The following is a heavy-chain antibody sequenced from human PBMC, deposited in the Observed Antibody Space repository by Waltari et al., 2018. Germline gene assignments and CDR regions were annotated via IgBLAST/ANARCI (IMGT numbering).Heavy chain of an antibody. Sequence: EVQLVESGGGLVQPGGSLRLSCAASGFTFSSYSMNWVRQAPGKGLEWVSYISSSSSTIYYADALKCRFTISRDNAKNSLYLQMNSLRAEDTAVYYCARAPVPLTDNWFDPWGQGTLVTVSS. CDR3: ARAPVPLTDNWFDP. V-gene: IGHV3-48*01. D-gene: IGHD3-16*01. CDR2: ISSSSSTI. J-gene: IGHJ5*02. CDR1: GFTFSSYS.